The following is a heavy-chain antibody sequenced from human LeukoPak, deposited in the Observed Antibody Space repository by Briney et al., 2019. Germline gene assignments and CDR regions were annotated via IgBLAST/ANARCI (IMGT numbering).Heavy chain of an antibody. J-gene: IGHJ3*02. CDR1: GFTFSSYS. V-gene: IGHV3-21*01. Sequence: GGSLRLSCAASGFTFSSYSMNWVRQAPGKGLEWASSISSSSSYIYYADSVKGRFTISRDNDKNSLYLQMNSLRAEDTAVYYCARDLGILVGATYAFDIWGRGTMVTVSS. CDR3: ARDLGILVGATYAFDI. D-gene: IGHD1-26*01. CDR2: ISSSSSYI.